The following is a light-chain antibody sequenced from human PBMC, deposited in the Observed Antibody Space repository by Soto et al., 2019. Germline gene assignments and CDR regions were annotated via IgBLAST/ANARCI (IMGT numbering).Light chain of an antibody. V-gene: IGKV1-39*01. CDR1: QGITNF. CDR3: QQSYSTPSIT. CDR2: AAS. J-gene: IGKJ5*01. Sequence: IQMTPSPSGLTASVAARVPITCRASQGITNFLGWYQQKPGKSPKRLIYAASSLQSGVTSRFSGSGSGTDFTLTISSLQPEDFATYYCQQSYSTPSITCGQGTRQEMK.